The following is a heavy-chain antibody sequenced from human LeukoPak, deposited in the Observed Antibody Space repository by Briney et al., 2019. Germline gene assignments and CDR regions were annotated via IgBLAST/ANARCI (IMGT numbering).Heavy chain of an antibody. J-gene: IGHJ6*02. CDR2: ISFHGSQT. CDR1: GFDSGVTFGNYG. D-gene: IGHD1-26*01. Sequence: GGSLRLSCSAAGFDSGVTFGNYGMDRVRQAPGKGLEWVALISFHGSQTYYADSVKGRFTISRDNSKNTLYLQMNSLRAEDTAVYYCAKDLGAGYYYYYGMDVWGQGTTVTVSS. CDR3: AKDLGAGYYYYYGMDV. V-gene: IGHV3-30*18.